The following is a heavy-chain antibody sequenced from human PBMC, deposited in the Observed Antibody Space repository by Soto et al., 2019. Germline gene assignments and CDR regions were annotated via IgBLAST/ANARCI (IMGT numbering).Heavy chain of an antibody. V-gene: IGHV1-18*01. J-gene: IGHJ6*03. CDR2: ISAYNGNT. CDR1: GYTFTSYG. Sequence: ASVKVSCKASGYTFTSYGISWVRQAPGQGLEWMGWISAYNGNTNYAQKLQGRVTMTTDTSTSTAYMELRSLRSDDTAVYYCASASRDQVVVPVLHPYYSIAVWVKGTTVTVSS. CDR3: ASASRDQVVVPVLHPYYSIAV. D-gene: IGHD2-2*01.